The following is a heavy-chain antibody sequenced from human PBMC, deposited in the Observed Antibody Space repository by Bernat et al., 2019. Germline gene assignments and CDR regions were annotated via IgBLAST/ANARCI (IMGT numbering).Heavy chain of an antibody. CDR1: GFTFDDYA. V-gene: IGHV3-43*02. J-gene: IGHJ4*02. CDR2: ISADGGST. CDR3: AKDMAYVEMATIWQLDY. Sequence: EVQLVESGGGVVQPGGSLRLSCAASGFTFDDYAMHWVRQAPGKGLEWVSLISADGGSTYYADSVKGRFTISRDNSKNSLYLQMNSLRTEDTALYYCAKDMAYVEMATIWQLDYWGQGTLVTVSS. D-gene: IGHD5-24*01.